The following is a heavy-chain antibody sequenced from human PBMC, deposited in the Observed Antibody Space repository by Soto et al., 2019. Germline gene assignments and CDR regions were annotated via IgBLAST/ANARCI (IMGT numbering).Heavy chain of an antibody. CDR3: ARQLLYCSSTSCSDAFDI. Sequence: PSETLSLTCTVSGGSISSYYWSWIRQPPGKGLEWIGYIYYSGSTNYNPSLKSRVTISVDTSKNQFSLKLSSVTAADTAVYYCARQLLYCSSTSCSDAFDIWGQGTMVTVSS. CDR2: IYYSGST. V-gene: IGHV4-59*08. CDR1: GGSISSYY. D-gene: IGHD2-2*01. J-gene: IGHJ3*02.